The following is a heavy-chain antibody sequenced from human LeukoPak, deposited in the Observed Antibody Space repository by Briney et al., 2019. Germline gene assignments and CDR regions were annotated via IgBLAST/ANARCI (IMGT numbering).Heavy chain of an antibody. CDR1: GFTFSDYY. CDR2: ISHSGRTM. Sequence: GGSLRLSCAASGFTFSDYYMSWIRQAPGKGLEWVSYISHSGRTMYYADSVKGRFTISRDNSKNTLYLQMNSLRAEDTAVYYCARYYYYDSSGYGDYWGQGTLVTVSS. CDR3: ARYYYYDSSGYGDY. D-gene: IGHD3-22*01. V-gene: IGHV3-11*04. J-gene: IGHJ4*02.